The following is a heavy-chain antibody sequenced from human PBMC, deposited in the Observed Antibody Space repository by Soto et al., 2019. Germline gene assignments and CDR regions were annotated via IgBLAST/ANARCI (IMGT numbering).Heavy chain of an antibody. CDR3: ARGGGYDSFDF. CDR1: GDSLDTSY. D-gene: IGHD2-15*01. J-gene: IGHJ4*02. Sequence: PSETLSLTCTVSGDSLDTSYWNWIRQPAGERLEWIGRTHSTRGSHYNPSFKSRLSLSIDRTRNQFSLSLSSMTAADKAVYYCARGGGYDSFDFWGQGIQVTVSS. CDR2: THSTRGS. V-gene: IGHV4-4*07.